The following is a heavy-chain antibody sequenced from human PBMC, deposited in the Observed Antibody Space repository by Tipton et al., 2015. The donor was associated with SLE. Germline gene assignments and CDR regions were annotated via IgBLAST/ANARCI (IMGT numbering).Heavy chain of an antibody. CDR1: GGSFSGYY. J-gene: IGHJ3*02. CDR3: ARGKDYDFWCGYYRRDASDI. D-gene: IGHD3-3*01. V-gene: IGHV4-34*01. Sequence: TLSLTCAVYGGSFSGYYWSWIRQPLGKGLEWIGEINHSGSTNYNPSLKSRVTISIDTSKNQFSLKLSSVTAADTSVYYCARGKDYDFWCGYYRRDASDIWGQGTMVTVSS. CDR2: INHSGST.